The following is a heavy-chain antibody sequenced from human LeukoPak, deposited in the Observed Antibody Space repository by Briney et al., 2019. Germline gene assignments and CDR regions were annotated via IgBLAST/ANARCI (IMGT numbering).Heavy chain of an antibody. D-gene: IGHD6-25*01. Sequence: GGSLRLSCATSGFTFSSYWMTWVRQAPGKGLEWVASIVEDGSETYYLDSVKGRFTFSRDNAKNSLYLQMNSLRGEDTAVYHCARDPTRRFDLWGQRTLVTVSS. CDR3: ARDPTRRFDL. V-gene: IGHV3-7*01. J-gene: IGHJ4*02. CDR2: IVEDGSET. CDR1: GFTFSSYW.